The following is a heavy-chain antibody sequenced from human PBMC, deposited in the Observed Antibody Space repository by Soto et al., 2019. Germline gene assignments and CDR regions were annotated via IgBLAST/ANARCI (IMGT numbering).Heavy chain of an antibody. Sequence: LETLSLTCAVYGESFSGNYWSWIRQPPGKGLEWTGEINHSGDINYNPSLESRVTISVDTSKNQFSLKLNSVTAADTAVYSCAARLNSGYDSGGYYWGQGSLVTVSS. D-gene: IGHD5-12*01. CDR1: GESFSGNY. V-gene: IGHV4-34*01. CDR2: INHSGDI. J-gene: IGHJ4*02. CDR3: AARLNSGYDSGGYY.